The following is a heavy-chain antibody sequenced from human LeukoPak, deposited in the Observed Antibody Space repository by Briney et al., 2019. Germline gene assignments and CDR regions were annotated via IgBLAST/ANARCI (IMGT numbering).Heavy chain of an antibody. Sequence: ASVKVSCKASGYTFTGYYMHWVRQAPGQGLGWMGWINPNSGGRSYAQKFQGRVTMTRDTSISTAYMELSRLRSDDTAVYYCAGGVVGAPSSFDPWGQGTLVSVSS. V-gene: IGHV1-2*02. J-gene: IGHJ5*02. CDR3: AGGVVGAPSSFDP. CDR2: INPNSGGR. CDR1: GYTFTGYY. D-gene: IGHD1-26*01.